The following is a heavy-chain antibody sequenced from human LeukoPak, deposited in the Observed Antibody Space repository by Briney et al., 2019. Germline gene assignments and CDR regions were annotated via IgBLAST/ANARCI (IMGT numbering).Heavy chain of an antibody. CDR1: GGSLSGYY. CDR2: INHSGST. CDR3: ASSTRWYPGAFDI. Sequence: TASETLSLTCAVYGGSLSGYYWSWIRQPPGKGLEWIGEINHSGSTNYNPSLKSRVTISVDTSKNQFSLKLSSVTAADTAVYYCASSTRWYPGAFDIWGQGTMVTVSS. D-gene: IGHD2-2*01. J-gene: IGHJ3*02. V-gene: IGHV4-34*01.